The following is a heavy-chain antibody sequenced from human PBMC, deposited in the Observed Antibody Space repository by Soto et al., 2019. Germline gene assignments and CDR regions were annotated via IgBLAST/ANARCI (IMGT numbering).Heavy chain of an antibody. CDR1: GDSIRSSSY. CDR3: RRSSRYSTDV. V-gene: IGHV4-39*01. CDR2: IYSTGNT. J-gene: IGHJ6*02. D-gene: IGHD6-13*01. Sequence: SETLSLTCTVSGDSIRSSSYWGWIRQPPGKGLEWIGSIYSTGNTYYNPSLNSQVTISVDTSKNQFSLNVISVTAADTAVYYCRRSSRYSTDVWGQRTTVT.